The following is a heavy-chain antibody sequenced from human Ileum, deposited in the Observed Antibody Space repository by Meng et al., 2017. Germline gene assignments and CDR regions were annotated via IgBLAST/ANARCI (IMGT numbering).Heavy chain of an antibody. CDR3: ARHSDIVVVAAATGKKGWFDP. D-gene: IGHD2-15*01. V-gene: IGHV4-34*01. Sequence: QVQLQQWGAGLLKPSETLSLPCVVVVCSFSATDWAWIRQPPGKGLEWMVSIDYGGKTYYNPSPKNRVTMFVDTSKKQFSLRLTSVTAADTAVYYCARHSDIVVVAAATGKKGWFDPWSQGTLVTVSS. CDR1: VCSFSATD. J-gene: IGHJ5*02. CDR2: IDYGGKT.